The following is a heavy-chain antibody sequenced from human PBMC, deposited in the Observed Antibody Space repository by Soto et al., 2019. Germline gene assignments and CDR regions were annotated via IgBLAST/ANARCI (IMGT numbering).Heavy chain of an antibody. CDR2: IYHSGST. J-gene: IGHJ6*02. CDR1: GGSISSSNW. V-gene: IGHV4-4*02. CDR3: AKIKKGGYYYYYGMDV. D-gene: IGHD3-16*01. Sequence: SETLSLTCSVSGGSISSSNWWSWVRQPPGKGLEWIGEIYHSGSTNYNPSLKSRVTISVDKSKNQFSLKLSSVTAADTAVYYCAKIKKGGYYYYYGMDVWGQGTTVTLSS.